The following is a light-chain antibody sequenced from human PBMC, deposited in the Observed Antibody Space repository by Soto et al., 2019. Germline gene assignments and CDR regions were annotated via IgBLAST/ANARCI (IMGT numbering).Light chain of an antibody. V-gene: IGKV3-20*01. J-gene: IGKJ5*01. CDR1: QSVSSSY. Sequence: EILFTQSPGTLSLSPGEKGTLTCRASQSVSSSYLAWYQQKPGQPPRLLIYGASSRDTGIPDRFSGSGSGTDFTLTISRLEPEDFEVFYCQHYDSLPITFGQGTRLEIK. CDR2: GAS. CDR3: QHYDSLPIT.